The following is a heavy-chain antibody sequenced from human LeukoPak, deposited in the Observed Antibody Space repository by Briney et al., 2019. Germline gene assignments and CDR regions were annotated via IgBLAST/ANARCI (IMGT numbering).Heavy chain of an antibody. Sequence: GGSLRLSCAASGFTFSSYSMNWVRQAPGKGLEWVSSISSSSSYIYYADSVKGRFTISRDNAKNSLYLQMNSLRAEDTAVYYCARDVSGSYFFDYWGQGTLVTVSS. CDR3: ARDVSGSYFFDY. CDR2: ISSSSSYI. CDR1: GFTFSSYS. D-gene: IGHD1-26*01. V-gene: IGHV3-21*01. J-gene: IGHJ4*02.